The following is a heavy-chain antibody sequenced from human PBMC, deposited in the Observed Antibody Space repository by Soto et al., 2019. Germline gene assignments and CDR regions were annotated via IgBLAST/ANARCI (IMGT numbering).Heavy chain of an antibody. CDR1: GFTFNNYA. V-gene: IGHV3-23*01. J-gene: IGHJ4*02. Sequence: EVQLLESGGGWVQPGGSLRLSCADSGFTFNNYAMTWVRQAPGKGLEWVSAISGGGDTTSYADSVKGRFTVSRDGSKNPLYLQMTCLRAEDTALYYCAIGGGASGSRPPRVDCWGQGTLGTVSS. CDR3: AIGGGASGSRPPRVDC. CDR2: ISGGGDTT. D-gene: IGHD3-10*01.